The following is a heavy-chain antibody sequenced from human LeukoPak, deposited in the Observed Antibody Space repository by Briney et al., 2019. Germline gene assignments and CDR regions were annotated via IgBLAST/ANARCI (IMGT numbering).Heavy chain of an antibody. Sequence: GGSLRLSCAASGFTFNNYAMSWVRQAPGKGLEWVSLIRGSTYYADSVKGRFTISRDNSKNTLYLQMNSLRAEDTAVYYCAKDHQWGYGYYFDYWGQGTLVTVSS. CDR1: GFTFNNYA. CDR3: AKDHQWGYGYYFDY. D-gene: IGHD5-18*01. V-gene: IGHV3-23*01. J-gene: IGHJ4*02. CDR2: IRGST.